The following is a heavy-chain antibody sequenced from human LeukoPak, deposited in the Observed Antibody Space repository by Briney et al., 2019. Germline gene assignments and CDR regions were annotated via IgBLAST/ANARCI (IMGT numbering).Heavy chain of an antibody. Sequence: SETLSLTCTVSGGSISGYYWSWIRQPPGKGLEWIGYMYYSGSTNYNPSLKSRVTISVDTSKNQFSLKLSSVTAADTAVYYCARLGISGYGYFLDYWGQGTLVIVSS. J-gene: IGHJ4*02. D-gene: IGHD5-18*01. V-gene: IGHV4-59*01. CDR3: ARLGISGYGYFLDY. CDR2: MYYSGST. CDR1: GGSISGYY.